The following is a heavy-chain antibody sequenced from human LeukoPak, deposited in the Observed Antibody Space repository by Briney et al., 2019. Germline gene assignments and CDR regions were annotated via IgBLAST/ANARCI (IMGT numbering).Heavy chain of an antibody. CDR2: ISGSGGST. Sequence: GGSLRLSCAASGFTFSSYAMSWVRQAPGKGLEWDSAISGSGGSTYYADSVKGRFTISRDNSKNTLYLQMNSLRAEDTAVYYCAKVGYYDSSGYYHLGYYFDYWGQGTLVTVSS. CDR3: AKVGYYDSSGYYHLGYYFDY. V-gene: IGHV3-23*01. J-gene: IGHJ4*02. D-gene: IGHD3-22*01. CDR1: GFTFSSYA.